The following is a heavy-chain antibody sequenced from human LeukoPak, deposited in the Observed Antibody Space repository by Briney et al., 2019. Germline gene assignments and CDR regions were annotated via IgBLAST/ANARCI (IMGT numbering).Heavy chain of an antibody. CDR3: ARDNAVIYGDYVDY. CDR2: IIPILGIA. Sequence: SVKVSCKASGGTFSSYAISWVRQAPGQGLEWMGRIIPILGIANYAQKFQGRVTITADKSTSTAYMELSSLRPEDTAVYYCARDNAVIYGDYVDYWGQGTLVTVSS. V-gene: IGHV1-69*04. D-gene: IGHD4-17*01. J-gene: IGHJ4*02. CDR1: GGTFSSYA.